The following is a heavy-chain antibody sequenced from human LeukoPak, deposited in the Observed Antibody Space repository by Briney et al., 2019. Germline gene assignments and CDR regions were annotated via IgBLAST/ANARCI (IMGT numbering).Heavy chain of an antibody. J-gene: IGHJ4*02. CDR2: IYSGGST. V-gene: IGHV3-66*02. CDR3: ARVLLERSAIDY. D-gene: IGHD3-3*01. CDR1: GITVSSRY. Sequence: GGSLRLSCAASGITVSSRYMSWVRQAPGKGLEWVSVIYSGGSTYYADSVKGRFTISRDNSKNTLYLQMNSLRAEDTAVYYCARVLLERSAIDYWGQGTLVTVSS.